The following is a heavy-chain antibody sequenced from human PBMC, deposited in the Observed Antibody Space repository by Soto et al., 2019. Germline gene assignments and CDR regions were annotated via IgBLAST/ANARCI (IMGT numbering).Heavy chain of an antibody. V-gene: IGHV4-31*03. CDR1: VGVTFSGSYY. Sequence: SETLSLTCSFSVGVTFSGSYYWSWIRQRPWKGLECLGYIFNSGSAYYNPSLRSRVTISIDTSKDEFSLTLSSVTAADTAVYFCARGYSGYDYNFEYWGQGISVSVSS. CDR2: IFNSGSA. CDR3: ARGYSGYDYNFEY. J-gene: IGHJ4*02. D-gene: IGHD5-12*01.